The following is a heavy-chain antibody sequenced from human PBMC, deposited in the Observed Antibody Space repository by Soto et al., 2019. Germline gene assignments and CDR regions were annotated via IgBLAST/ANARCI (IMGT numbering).Heavy chain of an antibody. D-gene: IGHD6-25*01. Sequence: SETLSLTCTFSVVSVSSGSYYCSWIRQPPGKGLEWIGYIYYSGSTNYNPSLKSRVTISVDTSKNQFSLKLSSVTAADTAVYYCARVWKQRPSGLEVWGQGTTVTVSS. V-gene: IGHV4-61*01. J-gene: IGHJ6*02. CDR2: IYYSGST. CDR1: VVSVSSGSYY. CDR3: ARVWKQRPSGLEV.